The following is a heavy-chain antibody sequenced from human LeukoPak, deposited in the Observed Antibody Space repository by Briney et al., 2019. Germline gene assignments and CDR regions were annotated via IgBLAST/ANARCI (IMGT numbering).Heavy chain of an antibody. CDR3: ARAYGANYRYDS. J-gene: IGHJ4*02. CDR1: GGSISSYY. Sequence: PSETLSLTCTVSGGSISSYYWSWLRQPPGKGLEWIGYISYSGSTNYNPSLKSRVTISVDTSKNQFSLKLSSVTAADAAVYYCARAYGANYRYDSWGQGTLVTVSS. D-gene: IGHD4/OR15-4a*01. V-gene: IGHV4-59*01. CDR2: ISYSGST.